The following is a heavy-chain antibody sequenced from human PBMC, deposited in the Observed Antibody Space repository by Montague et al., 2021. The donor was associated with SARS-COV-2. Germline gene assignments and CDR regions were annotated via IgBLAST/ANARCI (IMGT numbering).Heavy chain of an antibody. Sequence: SLRLSCAAFGFTFSSYGMHWVRQAPGKGLEWVAVIWYDGSNKYYADSVKGRFTISRDNSKNTLYLQMNSLRAEDTAVYYCSGSYPYYGMDVWGQGTTVTVSS. CDR3: SGSYPYYGMDV. CDR1: GFTFSSYG. CDR2: IWYDGSNK. J-gene: IGHJ6*02. D-gene: IGHD3-16*02. V-gene: IGHV3-33*01.